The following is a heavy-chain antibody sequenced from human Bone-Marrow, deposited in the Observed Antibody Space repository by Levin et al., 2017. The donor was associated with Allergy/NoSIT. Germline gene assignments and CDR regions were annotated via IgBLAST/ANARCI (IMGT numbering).Heavy chain of an antibody. J-gene: IGHJ6*02. Sequence: SVKVSCKASGGTFSSYTISWVRQAPGQGLEWMGRIIPILGIANYAQKFQGRVPLTAAHSTSTAYMELSSLRSEDTAVYDCARDEDCSSTSCWYDYGMDVWGQGTTVTGSS. CDR3: ARDEDCSSTSCWYDYGMDV. CDR2: IIPILGIA. CDR1: GGTFSSYT. V-gene: IGHV1-69*04. D-gene: IGHD2-2*01.